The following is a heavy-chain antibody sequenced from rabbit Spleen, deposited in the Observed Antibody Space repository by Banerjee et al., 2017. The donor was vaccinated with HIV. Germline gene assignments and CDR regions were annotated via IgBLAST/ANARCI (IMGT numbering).Heavy chain of an antibody. Sequence: QSLEESGGDLVKPGASLTLTCTASEFSFSSGYWIYWVRQAPGKGLEWIACISAGSSGSTYYASWVNGRFTISKTSSTTVTLQMTSLTAADTATYFCARITGSYYRVNLWGPGTLVTVS. J-gene: IGHJ4*01. CDR3: ARITGSYYRVNL. D-gene: IGHD8-1*01. V-gene: IGHV1S40*01. CDR1: EFSFSSGYW. CDR2: ISAGSSGST.